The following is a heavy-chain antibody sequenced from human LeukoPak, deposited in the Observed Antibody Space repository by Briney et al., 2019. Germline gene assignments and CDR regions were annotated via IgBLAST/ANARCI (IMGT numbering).Heavy chain of an antibody. CDR3: AKDHRPSVVVPAAMNY. Sequence: GGSLRLSRAASGFTFSSYGMHWVRQAPGKGLEWVAFIRYDGSNKYYADSVKGRFTISRDNSKNTLYLQMNSLRAEDTAVYYCAKDHRPSVVVPAAMNYWGQGTLVTVSS. CDR1: GFTFSSYG. J-gene: IGHJ4*02. D-gene: IGHD2-2*01. V-gene: IGHV3-30*02. CDR2: IRYDGSNK.